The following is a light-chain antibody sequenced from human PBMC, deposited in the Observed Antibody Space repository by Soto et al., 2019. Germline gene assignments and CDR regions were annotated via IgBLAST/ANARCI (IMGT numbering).Light chain of an antibody. CDR1: QSINSG. CDR3: QQYNYLWT. V-gene: IGKV1-5*03. CDR2: KAS. J-gene: IGKJ1*01. Sequence: LQMTQSPSTLSASVGDTVTITCRASQSINSGLAWYQQKPGRAPKLLIYKASSLESGVPSRFSGSGYGTEFTLTISSRLPEDFATYYCQQYNYLWTFGQGTKVEIK.